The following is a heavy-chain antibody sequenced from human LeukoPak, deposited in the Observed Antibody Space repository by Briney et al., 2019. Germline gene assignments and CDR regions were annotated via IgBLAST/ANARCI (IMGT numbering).Heavy chain of an antibody. CDR1: GLTFSSYA. CDR3: AKVMTRTMVRGVPPSEY. CDR2: ISGSGGST. Sequence: SGGSLRLSCAASGLTFSSYAMSWVRQAPGKGLEWVSAISGSGGSTYYADSVKGRFTISRDNSKNTLYLQMNSLRAEDTAIYYCAKVMTRTMVRGVPPSEYWGQGTLVTVSS. V-gene: IGHV3-23*01. D-gene: IGHD3-10*01. J-gene: IGHJ4*02.